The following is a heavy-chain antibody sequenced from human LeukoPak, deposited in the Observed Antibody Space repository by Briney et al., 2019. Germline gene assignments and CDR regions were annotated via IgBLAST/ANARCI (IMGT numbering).Heavy chain of an antibody. V-gene: IGHV1-69*01. CDR2: IIPIFGTA. J-gene: IGHJ4*02. CDR1: GGTFSSYA. Sequence: AASVTVSCKASGGTFSSYAISWVRQAPGQGLEWMGGIIPIFGTANYAQKFQGRVTITADESTSTAYMELSSLRSEDTAVYYCARGGNGGIGYWGQGTLVTVSS. CDR3: ARGGNGGIGY. D-gene: IGHD4-23*01.